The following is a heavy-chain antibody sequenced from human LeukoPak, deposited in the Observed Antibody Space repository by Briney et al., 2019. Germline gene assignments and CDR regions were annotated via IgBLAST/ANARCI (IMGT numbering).Heavy chain of an antibody. CDR2: IYPDDSDT. CDR1: GYSFNNYW. V-gene: IGHV5-51*01. CDR3: AREGRDGFRVIDY. Sequence: HGESLKISCKGSGYSFNNYWIGWVRQMPGKGLEWMGIIYPDDSDTRYSPSFQGQVTISADKSITTAYLHWSSLKASDTAMYYCAREGRDGFRVIDYWGQGTLVTVSS. J-gene: IGHJ4*02. D-gene: IGHD5-24*01.